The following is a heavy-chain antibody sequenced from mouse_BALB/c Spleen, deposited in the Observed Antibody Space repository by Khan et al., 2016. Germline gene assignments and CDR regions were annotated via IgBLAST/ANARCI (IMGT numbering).Heavy chain of an antibody. Sequence: QVQLQQSGAELARPGASVKMSCKASGYTFTIYTMHWVKQRPGQGLEWIGYINPSSGYTTYNQKFKDKATLTADKSSSTAYIQLSSLTSEDSAVYYCARSRRMGDTCFFDYWGQGTTLTVSS. CDR3: ARSRRMGDTCFFDY. V-gene: IGHV1-4*01. CDR1: GYTFTIYT. CDR2: INPSSGYT. J-gene: IGHJ2*01.